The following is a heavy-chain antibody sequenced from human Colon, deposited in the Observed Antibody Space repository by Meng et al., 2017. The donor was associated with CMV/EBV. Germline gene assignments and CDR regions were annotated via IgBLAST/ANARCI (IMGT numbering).Heavy chain of an antibody. D-gene: IGHD4-17*01. CDR1: GFSLTSRGVG. J-gene: IGHJ4*02. CDR3: AHRGDGDYVFDF. V-gene: IGHV2-5*02. Sequence: QMPLQDSRPALVKPSQTLTLTCTFSGFSLTSRGVGVGWIRQPPGKTLEWLALIYWDDDKRYSPSLKNRLTITKDTSKNQVVLTMTNMDPGDTGTYYFAHRGDGDYVFDFWGQGALVTVSS. CDR2: IYWDDDK.